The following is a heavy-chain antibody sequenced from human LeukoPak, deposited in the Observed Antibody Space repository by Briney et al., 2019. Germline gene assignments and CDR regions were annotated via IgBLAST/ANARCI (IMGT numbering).Heavy chain of an antibody. D-gene: IGHD4-17*01. CDR1: GGSISSYY. V-gene: IGHV4-59*08. J-gene: IGHJ4*02. CDR3: ARRTAGDLIDY. Sequence: SETLSLTCTVSGGSISSYYWSWIRQPPGKGLEWIGYIYYSGSTNYNPSLKSRVTISVITSKNQFSLKLSSVTAADTAVYYCARRTAGDLIDYWGQGTLVTVSS. CDR2: IYYSGST.